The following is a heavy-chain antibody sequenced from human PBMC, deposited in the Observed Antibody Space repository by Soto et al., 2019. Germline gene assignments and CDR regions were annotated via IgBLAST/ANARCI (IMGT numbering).Heavy chain of an antibody. J-gene: IGHJ4*02. Sequence: GGSLRLSCASSGFSFSSSGMLWVRQAPGKGLECVAVIWYDGSNKYYADSVEGRFTISRDNSKNTLFLQMDSLRAEDTAVYYCAKSAGKGGLAAPIDYWGQGSLVTVSS. CDR2: IWYDGSNK. V-gene: IGHV3-33*06. CDR3: AKSAGKGGLAAPIDY. D-gene: IGHD6-13*01. CDR1: GFSFSSSG.